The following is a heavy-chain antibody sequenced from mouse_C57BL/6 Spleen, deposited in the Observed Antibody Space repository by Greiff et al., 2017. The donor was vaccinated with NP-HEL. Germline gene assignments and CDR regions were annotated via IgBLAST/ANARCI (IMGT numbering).Heavy chain of an antibody. CDR3: ASPHYYGSSHWYFDV. J-gene: IGHJ1*03. V-gene: IGHV5-4*03. Sequence: EVKLVESGGGLVKPGGSLKLSCAASGFTFSSYAMSWVRQTPEKRLEWVATISDGGSYTYYPDNVKGRFTISRDNAKNNLYLQMSHLKSEDTAMYYCASPHYYGSSHWYFDVWGTGTTVTVSS. CDR1: GFTFSSYA. D-gene: IGHD1-1*01. CDR2: ISDGGSYT.